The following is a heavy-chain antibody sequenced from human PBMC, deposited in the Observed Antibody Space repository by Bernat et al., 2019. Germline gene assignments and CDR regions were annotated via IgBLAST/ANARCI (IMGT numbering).Heavy chain of an antibody. CDR2: INRDGSEK. CDR3: ARDSGGRAVDY. CDR1: GFTLSSYW. Sequence: EVQLVESGGGLVQPGGSLRLSCAASGFTLSSYWMSWVRQAPGKGLEWVANINRDGSEKYYVDSMKGRFTISRDNAENSLYLQMSSLRAEDTAVYYCARDSGGRAVDYWDQGTPVTVSS. V-gene: IGHV3-7*03. D-gene: IGHD1-26*01. J-gene: IGHJ4*02.